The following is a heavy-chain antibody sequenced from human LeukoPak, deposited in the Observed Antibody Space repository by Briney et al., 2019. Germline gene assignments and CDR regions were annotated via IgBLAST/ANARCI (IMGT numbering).Heavy chain of an antibody. CDR1: GGSFSGYY. D-gene: IGHD3-10*01. CDR3: ARGEQRDYYGSGSYFG. V-gene: IGHV4-34*01. Sequence: PSETLSLTCAVYGGSFSGYYWSWIRQPPGKRLEWIGEINHSGSTNYNPSLKSRVTISVDTSKNQFSLKLSSVTAADTAVYYCARGEQRDYYGSGSYFGWGQGTLVTVSS. J-gene: IGHJ4*02. CDR2: INHSGST.